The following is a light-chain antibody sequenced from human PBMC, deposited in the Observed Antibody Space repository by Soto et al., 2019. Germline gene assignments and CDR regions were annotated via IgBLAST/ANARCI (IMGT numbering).Light chain of an antibody. V-gene: IGKV1-5*01. Sequence: DIQMTQSPSTLSAFVGDRVTITCRASQSVSSSLAWYQQKPGKAPKLLIYDASTLESGVPSRFSGSGYGTDFTLTISSLQPEDFATYFCLQDDDYPFTFGGGTKVEIK. J-gene: IGKJ4*01. CDR3: LQDDDYPFT. CDR1: QSVSSS. CDR2: DAS.